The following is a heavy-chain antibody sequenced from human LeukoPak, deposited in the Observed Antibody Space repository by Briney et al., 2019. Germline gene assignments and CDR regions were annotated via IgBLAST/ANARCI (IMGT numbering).Heavy chain of an antibody. J-gene: IGHJ4*02. D-gene: IGHD1-14*01. CDR3: ARTFTGAWFDY. Sequence: GGALRLSCAASGFTFSSYWMHWVRQGPGKGLVWVSRINGDGSDTSYADSVKGRFTISRDNAKNTLYLQMNSLRAEDTAVYYCARTFTGAWFDYWGQGTLVTV. CDR2: INGDGSDT. CDR1: GFTFSSYW. V-gene: IGHV3-74*01.